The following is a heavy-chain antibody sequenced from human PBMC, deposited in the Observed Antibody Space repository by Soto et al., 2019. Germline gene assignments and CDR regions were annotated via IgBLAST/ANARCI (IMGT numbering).Heavy chain of an antibody. V-gene: IGHV4-31*03. D-gene: IGHD3-3*01. CDR1: GASISSGGYY. J-gene: IGHJ4*02. Sequence: SETLSLTCTVSGASISSGGYYWSWIRQHPGKGLEWIGYIYNSGSTYYNPSLKSRVSISVDTSKNQLSLKLSSVTAADTAVYYCARSFGYFDYWGQGTLVTVSS. CDR2: IYNSGST. CDR3: ARSFGYFDY.